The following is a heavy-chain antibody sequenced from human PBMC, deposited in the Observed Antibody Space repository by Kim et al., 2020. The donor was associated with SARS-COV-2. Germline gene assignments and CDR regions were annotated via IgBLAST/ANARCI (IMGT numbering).Heavy chain of an antibody. V-gene: IGHV3-30-3*01. Sequence: GGSLRLSCAASGFTFSSYAMHWVRQAPGKGLEWVAVISYDGSNKYYADSVKGRFTISRDNSKNTLYLQMNSLRAEDTAVYYCARGSWSGDFDYWGQGTLVTVSS. J-gene: IGHJ4*02. CDR2: ISYDGSNK. CDR1: GFTFSSYA. D-gene: IGHD3-3*01. CDR3: ARGSWSGDFDY.